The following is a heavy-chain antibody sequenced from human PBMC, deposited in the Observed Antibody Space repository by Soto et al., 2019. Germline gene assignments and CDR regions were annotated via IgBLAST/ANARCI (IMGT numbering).Heavy chain of an antibody. V-gene: IGHV4-30-2*01. J-gene: IGHJ6*02. CDR2: IYHSGNA. CDR3: ARGYPWSMVRGPYGMDV. D-gene: IGHD3-10*01. Sequence: SETLSLTCAVSGGSISSGGYSWSWTRQPPGKGLEWIGYIYHSGNAYYNPSLKSRVTISVDRSKNQFSLKLSSVTAADTAVYYCARGYPWSMVRGPYGMDVWGQGTTVTVSS. CDR1: GGSISSGGYS.